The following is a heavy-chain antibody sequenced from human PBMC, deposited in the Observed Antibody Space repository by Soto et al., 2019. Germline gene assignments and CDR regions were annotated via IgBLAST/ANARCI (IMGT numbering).Heavy chain of an antibody. D-gene: IGHD3-9*01. Sequence: GGSLRLSCAASGFNFRNFEMNRVRKAPGKGLEWVSYISSTGVTTYYAESVEGRFTISRDNAKSSLFLHLRSLRVEDTAIYYCARYGTRADWWGLGTQVTVSS. CDR3: ARYGTRADW. V-gene: IGHV3-48*03. J-gene: IGHJ1*01. CDR2: ISSTGVTT. CDR1: GFNFRNFE.